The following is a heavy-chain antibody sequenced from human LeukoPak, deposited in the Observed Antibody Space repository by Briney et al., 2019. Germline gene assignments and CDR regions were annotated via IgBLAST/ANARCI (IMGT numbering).Heavy chain of an antibody. CDR2: TNQDGSNN. J-gene: IGHJ4*02. V-gene: IGHV3-7*01. CDR1: GFTFRNLW. D-gene: IGHD2/OR15-2a*01. Sequence: GGSLRLSCAASGFTFRNLWMSWVRQAPGKGLEWVAHTNQDGSNNYYVDSVRGRFTISRDNAKNSLYLQMNSLRAEGTAVYYCAKYLTRAFDYWGQGTLVTVSS. CDR3: AKYLTRAFDY.